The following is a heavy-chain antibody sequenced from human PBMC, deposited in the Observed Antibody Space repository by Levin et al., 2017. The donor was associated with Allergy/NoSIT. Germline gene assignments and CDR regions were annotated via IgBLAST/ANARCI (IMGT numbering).Heavy chain of an antibody. Sequence: PGGSLRLSCAASGFTFSSYGMHWVRQAPGKGLEWVAVIWYDGSNKYYADSVKGRFTISRDNSKNTLYLQMNSLRAEDTAVYYCAREDTAMVGFYYYYMDVWGKGTTVTVSS. J-gene: IGHJ6*03. CDR2: IWYDGSNK. D-gene: IGHD5-18*01. CDR3: AREDTAMVGFYYYYMDV. CDR1: GFTFSSYG. V-gene: IGHV3-33*01.